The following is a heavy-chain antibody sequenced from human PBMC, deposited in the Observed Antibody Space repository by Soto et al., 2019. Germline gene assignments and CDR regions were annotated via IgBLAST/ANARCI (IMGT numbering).Heavy chain of an antibody. CDR3: AREGGDGVDY. D-gene: IGHD3-16*01. J-gene: IGHJ4*02. V-gene: IGHV4-31*03. CDR2: IYYSGST. Sequence: QVQLRESGPGLVKPSQTLSLTCTVSGGSISSGSYYWSWIRQHPGKGLEWIGYIYYSGSTYYNPSLKSRITISLYTSKNQFSLKLSSVTAADTAVYYCAREGGDGVDYWGQGTLVTVSS. CDR1: GGSISSGSYY.